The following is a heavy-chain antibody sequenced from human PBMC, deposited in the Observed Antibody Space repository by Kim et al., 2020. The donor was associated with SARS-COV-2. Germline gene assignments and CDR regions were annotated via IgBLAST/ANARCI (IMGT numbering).Heavy chain of an antibody. V-gene: IGHV4-39*01. CDR1: GGSISSSSYY. D-gene: IGHD2-2*01. Sequence: SETLSLTCTVSGGSISSSSYYWGWIRQPPGKGLEWIGSIYYSGSTYYKPSLKSRVTISVDTSKNQFSLKLSSVTAADTAVYYCARQQIDIVVVPAAIDYWGQGTLVTVSS. J-gene: IGHJ4*02. CDR2: IYYSGST. CDR3: ARQQIDIVVVPAAIDY.